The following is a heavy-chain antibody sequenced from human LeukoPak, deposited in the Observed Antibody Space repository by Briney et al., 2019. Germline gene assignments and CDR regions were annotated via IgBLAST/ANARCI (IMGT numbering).Heavy chain of an antibody. J-gene: IGHJ3*02. Sequence: PGRSLRLSCAASGFTFDDYAMHWVRQAPGKGLEWVSGISWNSGSIGYADPVKGRFTISRDNAKNSLYLQMNSLRAEDTALYYCAKDIAWGYDSSGYYGAFDIWGQGTMVTVSS. CDR1: GFTFDDYA. CDR3: AKDIAWGYDSSGYYGAFDI. V-gene: IGHV3-9*01. D-gene: IGHD3-22*01. CDR2: ISWNSGSI.